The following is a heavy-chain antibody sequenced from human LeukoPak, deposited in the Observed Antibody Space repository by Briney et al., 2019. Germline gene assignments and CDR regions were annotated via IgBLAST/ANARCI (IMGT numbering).Heavy chain of an antibody. CDR1: GLTFTSHD. V-gene: IGHV3-48*03. Sequence: GGSLRLSCAPSGLTFTSHDMNSVRQAPGERLEWVAYISDAGKTIYYADSVEGRYHLSRDNAKNSLYLQMNSLSVDDTAVYYCARGGGRGPEVPITYFFDSWGHGSPVTVAS. CDR3: ARGGGRGPEVPITYFFDS. J-gene: IGHJ4*01. CDR2: ISDAGKTI. D-gene: IGHD3-16*01.